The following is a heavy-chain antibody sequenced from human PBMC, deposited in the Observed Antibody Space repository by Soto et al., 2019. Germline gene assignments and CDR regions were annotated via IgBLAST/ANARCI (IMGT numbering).Heavy chain of an antibody. CDR3: ARDLVVVTLTRGYYMDV. Sequence: ASVKVSCKASGYTFPRFTMHWVRQAPGQGLEWMGWINAVSGNTKYSQRFQGRVAITSDTSASTAYMELSSLRSEDTAVYYCARDLVVVTLTRGYYMDVWGNGTTVTV. D-gene: IGHD2-2*01. CDR1: GYTFPRFT. J-gene: IGHJ6*03. V-gene: IGHV1-3*01. CDR2: INAVSGNT.